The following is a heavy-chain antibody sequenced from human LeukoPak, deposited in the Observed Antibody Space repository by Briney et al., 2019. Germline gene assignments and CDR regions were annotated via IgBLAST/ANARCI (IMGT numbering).Heavy chain of an antibody. CDR1: GFTFSSYW. V-gene: IGHV3-66*01. J-gene: IGHJ4*02. D-gene: IGHD3-22*01. CDR2: IYAGGST. Sequence: GGSLRLSCAASGFTFSSYWMTWVRQAPGKGLEWVSVIYAGGSTYYADSVKGRFTISRDNSKNTLYLQMSALTDEDTAVYYCARGKGGYYDSSGLDSWGQGTLVTVSS. CDR3: ARGKGGYYDSSGLDS.